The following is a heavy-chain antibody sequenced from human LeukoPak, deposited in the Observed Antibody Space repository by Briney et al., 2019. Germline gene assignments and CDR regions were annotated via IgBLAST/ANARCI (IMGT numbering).Heavy chain of an antibody. CDR2: ISYDGSNK. CDR1: GFTFSSYG. D-gene: IGHD5-18*01. J-gene: IGHJ4*02. CDR3: AGVQLWSDY. V-gene: IGHV3-30*03. Sequence: PGGSLRLSCAASGFTFSSYGMHWVRQAPGKGLEWVAVISYDGSNKYYADSVKGRFTISRDNSKNTLYLQMNSLRAEDTAVYYCAGVQLWSDYWGQGTLVTVSS.